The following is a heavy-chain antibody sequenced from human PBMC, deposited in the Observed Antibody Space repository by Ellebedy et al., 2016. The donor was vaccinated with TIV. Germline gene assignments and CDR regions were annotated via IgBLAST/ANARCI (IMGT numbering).Heavy chain of an antibody. CDR2: ISGSGGST. CDR1: GFTFSSYA. D-gene: IGHD6-19*01. V-gene: IGHV3-23*01. Sequence: GESLKISCAASGFTFSSYAMSWVRQAPGKGLEWVSAISGSGGSTYYADSVKGRFTISRDNSKNTLYLQMDSLRVEDTAVYYCAKELVSRGSLTFDYWGQGAQVTVSS. J-gene: IGHJ4*02. CDR3: AKELVSRGSLTFDY.